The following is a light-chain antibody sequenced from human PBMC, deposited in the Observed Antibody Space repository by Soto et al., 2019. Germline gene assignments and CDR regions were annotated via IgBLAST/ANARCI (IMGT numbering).Light chain of an antibody. J-gene: IGKJ5*01. CDR2: DAS. V-gene: IGKV3-11*01. CDR3: QQYGTSELI. CDR1: DGVGRS. Sequence: IVLPQSPFSRSLAPGERATLSGRASDGVGRSLAWFQQRPGQPPRLLIYDASTRATGIPARFSGSGSGTDFTLTISRLEPEDFAVFFCQQYGTSELIFGQGTRLE.